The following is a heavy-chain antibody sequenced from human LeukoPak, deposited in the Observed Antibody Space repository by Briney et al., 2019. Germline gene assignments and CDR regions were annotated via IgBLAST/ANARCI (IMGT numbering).Heavy chain of an antibody. CDR2: INHSGST. J-gene: IGHJ4*02. CDR3: ARGRFKTTVDY. D-gene: IGHD1-1*01. Sequence: SETLSLTCAAYGGSFSGYYWSWIRQPPGKGLEWIGEINHSGSTNYNPSLKSRVTISVDTPKNQFSLKLSSVTAADTAVYYCARGRFKTTVDYWGQGTLVTVSS. V-gene: IGHV4-34*01. CDR1: GGSFSGYY.